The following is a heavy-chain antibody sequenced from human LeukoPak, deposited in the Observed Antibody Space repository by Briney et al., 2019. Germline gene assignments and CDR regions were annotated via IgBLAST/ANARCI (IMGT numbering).Heavy chain of an antibody. V-gene: IGHV4-34*01. Sequence: SETLSLTCAVYGGSFSGYYWSWIRQPPGKGLEWIGEINHSGSTNYNPSLKSRVTISVDTSKNQFFLKLSSVTAADTAVYYCARDLLRAGGPDSSGYPWGQGTLVTVSS. J-gene: IGHJ5*02. CDR1: GGSFSGYY. CDR2: INHSGST. D-gene: IGHD3-22*01. CDR3: ARDLLRAGGPDSSGYP.